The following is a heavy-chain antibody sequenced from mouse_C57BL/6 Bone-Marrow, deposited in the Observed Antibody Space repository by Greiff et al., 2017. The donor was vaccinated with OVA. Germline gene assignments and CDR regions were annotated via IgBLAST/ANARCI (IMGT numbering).Heavy chain of an antibody. J-gene: IGHJ2*01. CDR3: ANYYGSSYGVYY. V-gene: IGHV5-2*01. CDR2: ITSDGGST. D-gene: IGHD1-1*01. Sequence: EVKLVESGGGLVQPGESLKLSCESNEYEFPSHDMSWVRKTPEKRLELVAAITSDGGSTYYPDTMERRFIISRDNTKKTLYLQMSSLRSEDTALYYCANYYGSSYGVYYWGQGTTLTVSS. CDR1: EYEFPSHD.